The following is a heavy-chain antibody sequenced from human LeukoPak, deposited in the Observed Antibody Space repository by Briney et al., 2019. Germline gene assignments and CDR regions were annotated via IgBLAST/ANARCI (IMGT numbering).Heavy chain of an antibody. Sequence: SETLSLTCAVYGGSFSGYYWSWIRQPPGKGLEWIGEINHSGSTNYNPSLKSRVTMSVDTSKNQFSLKLSSVTAADTAVYYCARGNSSWPFDYWGQGTLVTVSS. V-gene: IGHV4-34*01. CDR2: INHSGST. D-gene: IGHD6-13*01. J-gene: IGHJ4*02. CDR1: GGSFSGYY. CDR3: ARGNSSWPFDY.